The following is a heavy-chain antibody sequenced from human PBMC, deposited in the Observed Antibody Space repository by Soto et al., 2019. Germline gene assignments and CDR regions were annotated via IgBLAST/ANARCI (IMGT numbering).Heavy chain of an antibody. V-gene: IGHV3-9*01. CDR1: GFTFDDYA. J-gene: IGHJ4*02. CDR2: LSWNSGSI. Sequence: EVQLVESGGGLVQPGRSLRLSCAASGFTFDDYAMHWVRQAPGKGLEGVSGLSWNSGSIGYADSVKGRFTISRDNAKNSLYMQMNSLRAEATALYYCAKDMGGPYSSGDFDYWCQGNLVTVSS. D-gene: IGHD6-25*01. CDR3: AKDMGGPYSSGDFDY.